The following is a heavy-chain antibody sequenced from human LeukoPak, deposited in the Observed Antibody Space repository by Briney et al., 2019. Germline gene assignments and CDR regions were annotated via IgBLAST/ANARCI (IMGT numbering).Heavy chain of an antibody. V-gene: IGHV3-30-3*01. D-gene: IGHD1-26*01. Sequence: PGRSLRLSCAASGFTFMTYAMHWFRQAPGKGLEWVAVIAFDGSNKYSADSVKGRFTTSRDNSMNTLYLQMNSLRPEDTAVYYCARGASRWELPGYYFDSWGQGTLVTVAS. J-gene: IGHJ4*02. CDR2: IAFDGSNK. CDR3: ARGASRWELPGYYFDS. CDR1: GFTFMTYA.